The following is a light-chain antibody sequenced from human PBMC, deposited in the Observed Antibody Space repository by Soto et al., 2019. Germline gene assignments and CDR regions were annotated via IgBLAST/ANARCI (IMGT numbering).Light chain of an antibody. Sequence: DIQMTQSPSSLSASVRDRVTITCQASQDISNYLNWFQQIPGKAPKLLIYDASNLETGVPSRFSGSGSGTDFTFTISSLQPEDIATYYCQHYDNLLPITFGQGTRLEIK. CDR2: DAS. V-gene: IGKV1-33*01. CDR1: QDISNY. J-gene: IGKJ5*01. CDR3: QHYDNLLPIT.